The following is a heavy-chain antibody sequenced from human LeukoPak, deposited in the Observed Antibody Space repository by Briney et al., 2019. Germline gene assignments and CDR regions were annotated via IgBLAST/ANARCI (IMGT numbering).Heavy chain of an antibody. Sequence: SQTLSLTCAISGDSVSSNSVAWNWIRQSPSRGLEWLGRTYYRSKWYNDYAVSVKSRVTINPDTSKNQFSLQLNSVTPEDTAVYYCSRALRGSGEFDYWGQGTLVTVSS. CDR2: TYYRSKWYN. CDR1: GDSVSSNSVA. J-gene: IGHJ4*02. D-gene: IGHD3-10*01. CDR3: SRALRGSGEFDY. V-gene: IGHV6-1*01.